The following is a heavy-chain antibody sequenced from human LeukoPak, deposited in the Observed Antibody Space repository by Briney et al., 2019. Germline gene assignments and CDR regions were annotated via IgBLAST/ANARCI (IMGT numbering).Heavy chain of an antibody. J-gene: IGHJ4*02. Sequence: SETLSLTCTVSGGSISSYYGSWIRQPAGKGLEWIGRIYTSGSTNYNPSLKSRLTTSVDTSKNQFSLKLSSVTAADTAVYYCARARNYDILTGYWGQGDFDYWGQGTLVTVSS. D-gene: IGHD3-9*01. CDR3: ARARNYDILTGYWGQGDFDY. CDR2: IYTSGST. CDR1: GGSISSYY. V-gene: IGHV4-4*07.